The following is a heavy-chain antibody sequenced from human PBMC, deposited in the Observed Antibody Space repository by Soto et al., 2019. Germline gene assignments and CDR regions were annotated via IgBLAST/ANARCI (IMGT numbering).Heavy chain of an antibody. Sequence: SVKVSCKASGGTFSSYAISWVRQAPGQGLEWMGGIIPIFGTANYAQKFQGRVTITADESTSTAYMELSSLRSEDTAVYYCARSITAARYYYYGMDVWGQGTTVTVSS. D-gene: IGHD6-6*01. CDR3: ARSITAARYYYYGMDV. J-gene: IGHJ6*02. V-gene: IGHV1-69*13. CDR1: GGTFSSYA. CDR2: IIPIFGTA.